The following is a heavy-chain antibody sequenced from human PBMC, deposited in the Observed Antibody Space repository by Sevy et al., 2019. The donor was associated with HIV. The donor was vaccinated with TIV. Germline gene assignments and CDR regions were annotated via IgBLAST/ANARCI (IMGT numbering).Heavy chain of an antibody. CDR1: GFTFSSYA. CDR3: ARGLGGV. D-gene: IGHD3-16*01. V-gene: IGHV3-30-3*01. J-gene: IGHJ6*02. CDR2: ISYDGSNK. Sequence: GGSLRLSCAASGFTFSSYAMHWVRQAPGKGLEWVAVISYDGSNKYYADSVKGRFTISRDNSKNTLYLQMNSLRAEDTAVYYCARGLGGVWGQGTTVTVSS.